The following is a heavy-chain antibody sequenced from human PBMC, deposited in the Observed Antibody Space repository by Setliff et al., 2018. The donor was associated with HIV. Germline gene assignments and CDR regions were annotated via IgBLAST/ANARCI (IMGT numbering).Heavy chain of an antibody. D-gene: IGHD6-13*01. CDR3: AHAPDGYSSSWYRTWFDY. J-gene: IGHJ4*02. CDR1: GYTFTSYA. CDR2: INTNTGNP. V-gene: IGHV7-4-1*02. Sequence: ASVKVSCKASGYTFTSYAMNWVRQAPGQGLEWMGWINTNTGNPTYAQGFTGRFVFSLDTSVSTAYLQISSLPADDTAVYYCAHAPDGYSSSWYRTWFDYWGQGTLVTVSS.